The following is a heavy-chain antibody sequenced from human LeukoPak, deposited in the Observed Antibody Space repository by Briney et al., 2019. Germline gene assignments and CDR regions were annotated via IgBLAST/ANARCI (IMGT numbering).Heavy chain of an antibody. D-gene: IGHD4-17*01. CDR3: ARGGYGDYVTDY. CDR2: ISYDGSNK. Sequence: GGSLRLSCAASGFTFSNYALHWVRQAPGKGLEWVAVISYDGSNKFYADSVRGRFTISRDNSKNTLFLQMNSLRPEDTAVYYCARGGYGDYVTDYWGQGTLVTVSS. V-gene: IGHV3-30*04. CDR1: GFTFSNYA. J-gene: IGHJ4*02.